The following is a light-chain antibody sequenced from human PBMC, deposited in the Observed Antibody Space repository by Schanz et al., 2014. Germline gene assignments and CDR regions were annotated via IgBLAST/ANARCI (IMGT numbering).Light chain of an antibody. CDR3: QQYYKWPVT. CDR1: QSLSGGY. Sequence: IVLTQSPATLSLSPGDSATLSCRASQSLSGGYLAWYRQKPGQPPRLLIFDTSNRATGIPARFRGSASGTDFTLTISSLEPEDFAVYYCQQYYKWPVTFGQGTKLEIK. J-gene: IGKJ2*01. CDR2: DTS. V-gene: IGKV3-11*01.